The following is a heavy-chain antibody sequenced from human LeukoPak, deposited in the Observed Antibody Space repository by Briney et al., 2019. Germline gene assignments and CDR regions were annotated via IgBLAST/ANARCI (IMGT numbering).Heavy chain of an antibody. D-gene: IGHD6-13*01. CDR1: GFTFDDYG. CDR2: INWNGGST. J-gene: IGHJ3*02. V-gene: IGHV3-20*01. CDR3: ARDRSAAGIQYGASDI. Sequence: GGSLRLSCAASGFTFDDYGMSWVRQAPGKGLEWVSGINWNGGSTGYADSVKGRFTISRDNAKNSLYLQMNSLRAEDTALYHCARDRSAAGIQYGASDIWGQGTKVTVSS.